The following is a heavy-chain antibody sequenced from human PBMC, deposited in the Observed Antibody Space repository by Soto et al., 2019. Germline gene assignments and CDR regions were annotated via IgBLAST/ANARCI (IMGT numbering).Heavy chain of an antibody. J-gene: IGHJ5*02. D-gene: IGHD3-9*01. Sequence: PSETLSLTGTVSGGSISSGGYYWSWIRQHPGKGLEWIGYIYYSGSTYYNPSLKSRVTISVDTSKNQFSLKLSSVTAADTAVYYCARGGGSPLRYFDWSPENWFDPWGQGTLVTVSS. V-gene: IGHV4-31*03. CDR2: IYYSGST. CDR1: GGSISSGGYY. CDR3: ARGGGSPLRYFDWSPENWFDP.